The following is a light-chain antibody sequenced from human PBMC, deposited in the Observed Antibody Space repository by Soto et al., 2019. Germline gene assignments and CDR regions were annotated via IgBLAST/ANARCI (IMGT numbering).Light chain of an antibody. CDR1: QSISSW. CDR2: DAS. Sequence: DIQRTQSPSTLSASVGDRVTIPCRASQSISSWLAWYQQKPGKAPKLLIYDASSLESGVPSRFSGSGSGTEFTLTISSLQPDDFATYYCQQYNSYSWTFGQGTKVDI. CDR3: QQYNSYSWT. V-gene: IGKV1-5*01. J-gene: IGKJ1*01.